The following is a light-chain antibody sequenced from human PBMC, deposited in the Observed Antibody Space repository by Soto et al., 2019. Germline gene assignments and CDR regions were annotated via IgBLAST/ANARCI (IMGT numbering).Light chain of an antibody. CDR3: QQYNSYSGT. CDR1: QSISSW. V-gene: IGKV1-5*03. J-gene: IGKJ2*01. Sequence: DIPMTQSPSTLSASVGDRVTITCRASQSISSWLAWYQQKPGKAPNLLIYKASSLESGVPSRFSGSGSGTEFTLTISSLQPDDFATYYCQQYNSYSGTFGQGTKLEIK. CDR2: KAS.